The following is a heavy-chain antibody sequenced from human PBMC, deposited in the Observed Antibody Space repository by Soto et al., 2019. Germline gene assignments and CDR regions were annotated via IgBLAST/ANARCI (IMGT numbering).Heavy chain of an antibody. Sequence: VSRRRSCAASAFSFSSHGMSWDRQAPGKALDRVANIKQDGSEKYYVDSVKGRFTISRDNAKNSLYLQMNSLRSDETAVYCCARDPGDDFWSGVPYYYYYGMDVWGQGTTVTVSS. CDR3: ARDPGDDFWSGVPYYYYYGMDV. CDR2: IKQDGSEK. J-gene: IGHJ6*02. CDR1: AFSFSSHG. V-gene: IGHV3-7*03. D-gene: IGHD3-3*01.